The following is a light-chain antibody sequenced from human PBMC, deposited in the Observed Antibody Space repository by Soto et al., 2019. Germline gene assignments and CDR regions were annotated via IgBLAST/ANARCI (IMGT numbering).Light chain of an antibody. V-gene: IGKV3-20*01. J-gene: IGKJ5*01. CDR3: QQYGSSGT. CDR1: QSVRNK. Sequence: EIGVTQSPATLSVSPGERVTLSCRASQSVRNKVAWYQQKPGQTPRVIIYDTSTRAADIPARFSGSGYGTYFTLTISRLEPEDFAVYYCQQYGSSGTFGQGTLLEI. CDR2: DTS.